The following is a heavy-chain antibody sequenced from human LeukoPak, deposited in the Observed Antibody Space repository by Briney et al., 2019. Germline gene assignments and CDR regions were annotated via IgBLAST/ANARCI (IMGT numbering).Heavy chain of an antibody. CDR2: ISGGGGST. CDR3: AKDLENYGSGSYYFDC. D-gene: IGHD3-10*01. V-gene: IGHV3-23*01. Sequence: GXXLXLSCAASGFTFDDYAMHWVRQAPGKGLEWVSAISGGGGSTYYADSVKGRFTISRDNSNNTLYLRMNSLRAEDTAVYYCAKDLENYGSGSYYFDCWGQGTLVTVSS. J-gene: IGHJ4*02. CDR1: GFTFDDYA.